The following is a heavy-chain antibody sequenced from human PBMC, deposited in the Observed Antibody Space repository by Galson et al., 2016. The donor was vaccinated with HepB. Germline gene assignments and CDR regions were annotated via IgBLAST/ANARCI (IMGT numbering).Heavy chain of an antibody. CDR2: IWYDGLKK. J-gene: IGHJ4*02. CDR3: AKVVSQYSNGWYDY. CDR1: GFTFSSYG. D-gene: IGHD6-19*01. Sequence: SLRLSCAASGFTFSSYGMHWVRQAPGKGLEWVAVIWYDGLKKYYADSVKGRFTISRDNSKNTLYLQMNSLRAEDTAVYYCAKVVSQYSNGWYDYWGQGTLVTVSS. V-gene: IGHV3-33*06.